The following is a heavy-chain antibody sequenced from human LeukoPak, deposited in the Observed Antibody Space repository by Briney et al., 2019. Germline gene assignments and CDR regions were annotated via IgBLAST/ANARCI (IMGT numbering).Heavy chain of an antibody. CDR3: ARSSVPYYYYSYYMDV. CDR2: IYYSGST. CDR1: GGSISSYY. Sequence: SETLSLTCTVSGGSISSYYWSWIRQPPGKGLEWIGYIYYSGSTNYNPSLKSRVTISVDTSKNQFSLKLSSVTAADTAVYYCARSSVPYYYYSYYMDVWGNGTTVTVSS. D-gene: IGHD3-22*01. J-gene: IGHJ6*03. V-gene: IGHV4-59*01.